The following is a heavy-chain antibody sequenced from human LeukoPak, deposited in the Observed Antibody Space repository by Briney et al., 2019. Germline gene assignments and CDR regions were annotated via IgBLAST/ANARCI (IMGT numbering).Heavy chain of an antibody. CDR3: AKQTTEFQVLYGAYFDY. CDR2: ISGSGGSA. D-gene: IGHD2-2*02. V-gene: IGHV3-23*01. CDR1: GFTFSSYG. Sequence: GGSLRLSCAASGFTFSSYGMHWVRQTPGKGLEWVSAISGSGGSAYYADSVKGRLTISRDNSKNTLYLQMNSLRAEDTAVYYCAKQTTEFQVLYGAYFDYWGQGTLVTVSS. J-gene: IGHJ4*02.